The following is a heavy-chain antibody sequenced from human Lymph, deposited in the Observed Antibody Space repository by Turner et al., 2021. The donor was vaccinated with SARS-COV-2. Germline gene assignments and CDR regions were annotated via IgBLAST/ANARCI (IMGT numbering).Heavy chain of an antibody. V-gene: IGHV1-2*02. D-gene: IGHD3-22*01. J-gene: IGHJ3*01. CDR2: INPDSGGT. CDR1: GYTFTGYY. Sequence: QVQLVQSGAEVKEPGASVTVSCTASGYTFTGYYMHWVRQAPGQGLEWMGWINPDSGGTNYEQNFQDRVTMTRDTYISTAYMELRRMRSDDTAVDYCARGGLYYYDSSAYYGDAFDFWGQGTMVTVSS. CDR3: ARGGLYYYDSSAYYGDAFDF.